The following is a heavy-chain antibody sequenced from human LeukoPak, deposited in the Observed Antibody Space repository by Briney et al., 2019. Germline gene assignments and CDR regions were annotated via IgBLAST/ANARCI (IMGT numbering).Heavy chain of an antibody. CDR3: ARNGRDYYDSSGYYYWFDP. D-gene: IGHD3-22*01. CDR2: IIPIFGTA. Sequence: SVKVSCKASGGTFSSYAISWVRQAPGQGLEWMGGIIPIFGTANYAQKFQGRVTMTRDTSTSTVYMELSSLRSEDTAVYYCARNGRDYYDSSGYYYWFDPWGQGTLVTVSS. CDR1: GGTFSSYA. V-gene: IGHV1-69*05. J-gene: IGHJ5*02.